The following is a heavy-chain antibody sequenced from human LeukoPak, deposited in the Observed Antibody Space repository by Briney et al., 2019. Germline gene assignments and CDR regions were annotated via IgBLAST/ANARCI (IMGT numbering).Heavy chain of an antibody. CDR2: ITSSGSPI. J-gene: IGHJ3*02. V-gene: IGHV3-48*03. CDR1: GFTFSTYE. D-gene: IGHD1-26*01. CDR3: ARCPYSGRSFDI. Sequence: GGSLRLSCAASGFTFSTYEMNWVRQAPGKGLEWISSITSSGSPIYYADSVKGRFTISRDNARNSLYLQMNSLTPEDTAIYYCARCPYSGRSFDIWGQGTMVTVSS.